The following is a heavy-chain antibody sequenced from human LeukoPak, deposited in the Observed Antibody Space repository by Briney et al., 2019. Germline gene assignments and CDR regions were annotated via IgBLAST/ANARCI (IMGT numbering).Heavy chain of an antibody. Sequence: SQTLSLTCAISGDSVSSNSAAWNWIRQTPSRGLEWLGRTYYRSKWYNDYAVSVKSRITINPDTSKNQFSLQLNSVTPEDTAVYYCARDRLYDSSGYYLGDFDYWGQGTLVTVSS. CDR3: ARDRLYDSSGYYLGDFDY. D-gene: IGHD3-22*01. V-gene: IGHV6-1*01. CDR2: TYYRSKWYN. J-gene: IGHJ4*02. CDR1: GDSVSSNSAA.